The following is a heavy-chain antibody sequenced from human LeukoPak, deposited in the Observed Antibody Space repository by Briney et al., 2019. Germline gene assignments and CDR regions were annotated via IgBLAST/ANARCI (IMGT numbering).Heavy chain of an antibody. CDR2: ISSSSSTI. CDR1: GFTFSNYN. D-gene: IGHD6-13*01. Sequence: GGSLRLSCAASGFTFSNYNMNWVRQAPGKGLEWVSYISSSSSTIYYADSVKGRFTISRDNSKNTLYLQMNGLRAEDTAVYYCAKDFAQQLVGGYFDYWGQGTLVTVSS. J-gene: IGHJ4*02. CDR3: AKDFAQQLVGGYFDY. V-gene: IGHV3-48*01.